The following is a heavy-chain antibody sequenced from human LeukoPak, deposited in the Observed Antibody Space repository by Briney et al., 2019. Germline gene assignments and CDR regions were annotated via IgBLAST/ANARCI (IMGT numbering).Heavy chain of an antibody. J-gene: IGHJ6*03. CDR3: AREAIVVVPAAMSNYYYYYMDV. V-gene: IGHV4-38-2*02. D-gene: IGHD2-2*01. Sequence: SETLSLTCSVSGYSISSGYYWGWIRQPPGKGLEWIGSIYYSGSTYYNPSLKSRVTISVDTSKNQFSLKLSSVTAADTAVYYCAREAIVVVPAAMSNYYYYYMDVWGKGTTVTISS. CDR1: GYSISSGYY. CDR2: IYYSGST.